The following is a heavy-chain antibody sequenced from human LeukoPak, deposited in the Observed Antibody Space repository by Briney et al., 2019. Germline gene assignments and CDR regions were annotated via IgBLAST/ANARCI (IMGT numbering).Heavy chain of an antibody. D-gene: IGHD4-11*01. CDR3: ARTQGWGTVRTGYYYGMDV. V-gene: IGHV4-39*07. CDR1: GGSISSSSYY. J-gene: IGHJ6*02. Sequence: SETLSLTCTVSGGSISSSSYYWGWIRQPPGKGLEWIGYIYYSETYYNPSRKSRVTISLDTSKNQFSLNLRFVTATDTAVYYCARTQGWGTVRTGYYYGMDVWGQGTTVTVSS. CDR2: IYYSET.